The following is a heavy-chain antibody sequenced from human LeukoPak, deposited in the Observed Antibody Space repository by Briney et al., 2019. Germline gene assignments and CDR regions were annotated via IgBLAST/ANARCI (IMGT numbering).Heavy chain of an antibody. CDR1: GGTFSSYA. CDR2: IIPILGIA. D-gene: IGHD3-22*01. V-gene: IGHV1-69*04. J-gene: IGHJ3*02. CDR3: ARLYYYDSSGSKEDAFDI. Sequence: ASVKVSCKASGGTFSSYAISWVRQAPGQGLEWMGRIIPILGIANYAQKFQGRVTITADKSTSTAYMELSSLRSEDTAVYYCARLYYYDSSGSKEDAFDIWGQGTMVTVSS.